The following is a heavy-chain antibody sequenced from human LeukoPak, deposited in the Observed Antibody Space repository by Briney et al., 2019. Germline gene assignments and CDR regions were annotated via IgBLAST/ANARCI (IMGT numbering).Heavy chain of an antibody. CDR3: ARGWELPDY. D-gene: IGHD1-26*01. CDR1: GYTFTGYY. V-gene: IGHV1-2*02. Sequence: GASVMVSCNACGYTFTGYYMHGVRQARRQGREWMGWINPNSGGTNYAQKFQGRVTMTRDTSISTAYMELSRLRSEDTAVYYCARGWELPDYWGQGTLVTVSS. CDR2: INPNSGGT. J-gene: IGHJ4*02.